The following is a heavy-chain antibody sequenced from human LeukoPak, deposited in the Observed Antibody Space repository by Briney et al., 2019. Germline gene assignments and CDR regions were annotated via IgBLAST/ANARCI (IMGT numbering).Heavy chain of an antibody. CDR1: GGSISSNSYY. J-gene: IGHJ3*02. V-gene: IGHV4-39*01. D-gene: IGHD6-19*01. CDR3: ARNQAVAANRGAFDI. Sequence: SETLSLTCTVSGGSISSNSYYWGWIRQPPGKGLEWIGSIFYSGTTYYNPSLKSRVTISVDTSKNQFSLKLDSVTEKDTAMYYCARNQAVAANRGAFDIWGQGTMVTVSS. CDR2: IFYSGTT.